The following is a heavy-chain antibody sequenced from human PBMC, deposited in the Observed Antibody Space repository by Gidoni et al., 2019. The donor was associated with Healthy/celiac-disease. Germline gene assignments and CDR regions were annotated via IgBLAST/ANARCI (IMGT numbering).Heavy chain of an antibody. CDR3: TRAHDGIYYGSGSSFPPHFDY. J-gene: IGHJ4*02. D-gene: IGHD3-10*01. CDR2: IRSKAYGGTT. CDR1: GFTFGDYA. Sequence: EVQLVESGGGLVKPGRSLRLSCTAPGFTFGDYAMSWFRQAPGKGLEWVGFIRSKAYGGTTEYAASVKGRFTISRDDSKSIAYLQMNSLKTEDTAVYYCTRAHDGIYYGSGSSFPPHFDYWGQGTLVTVSS. V-gene: IGHV3-49*05.